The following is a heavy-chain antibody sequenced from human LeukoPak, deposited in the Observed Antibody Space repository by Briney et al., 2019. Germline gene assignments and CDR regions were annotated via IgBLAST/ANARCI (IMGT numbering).Heavy chain of an antibody. CDR1: GYTFTSYD. Sequence: ASVKVSCKASGYTFTSYDINWVRQATGQGLEWMGWMNPNSGNTGYAQNSQGRVTMTRNTSISTAYMELSSLRSEDTAVYYCARGRGFYDSSGYLGAFDIWGQGTMVTVSS. J-gene: IGHJ3*02. CDR2: MNPNSGNT. D-gene: IGHD3-22*01. V-gene: IGHV1-8*02. CDR3: ARGRGFYDSSGYLGAFDI.